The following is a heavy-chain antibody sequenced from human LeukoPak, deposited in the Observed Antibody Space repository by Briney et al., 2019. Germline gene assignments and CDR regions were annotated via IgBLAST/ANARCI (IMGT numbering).Heavy chain of an antibody. CDR1: GGSISSYY. D-gene: IGHD6-19*01. V-gene: IGHV4-59*01. CDR2: IYYSGST. J-gene: IGHJ4*02. Sequence: SETLSLTCTVSGGSISSYYRSWIRQPPGKGLEWIGYIYYSGSTNYNPSLKRRVTISLDTSTNQFSLKLSSVTAADTAVYYCARGCRPGGSGCYFDYWGQGTLVTVSS. CDR3: ARGCRPGGSGCYFDY.